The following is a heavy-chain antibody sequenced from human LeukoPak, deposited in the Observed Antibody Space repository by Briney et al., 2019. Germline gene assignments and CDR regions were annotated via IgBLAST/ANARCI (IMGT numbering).Heavy chain of an antibody. Sequence: GGSLRLSCAASGFTFSSYWMNWARQAPGKGLEWVASINHNGNVNYYVDSVKGRFTISRDNAKNSLYLQMNSLRAEDTAVYYCARDQSGTYDYWGQGTLVTVSS. V-gene: IGHV3-7*03. CDR2: INHNGNVN. CDR1: GFTFSSYW. D-gene: IGHD1-14*01. J-gene: IGHJ4*02. CDR3: ARDQSGTYDY.